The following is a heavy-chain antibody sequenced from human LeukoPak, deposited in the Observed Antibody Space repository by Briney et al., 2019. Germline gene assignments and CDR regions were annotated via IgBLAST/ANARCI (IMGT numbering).Heavy chain of an antibody. J-gene: IGHJ4*02. Sequence: SETLSLTCTVSGYSISSGYYWGWIRQPPGKGLEWIGSIYHSGSTYYNPSLKSRVTISVDTSKNQFSLKLSSVTAADTAVYYCARAGTYYYDSSGYYGRVDYWGQGTLVTVSS. D-gene: IGHD3-22*01. CDR1: GYSISSGYY. CDR2: IYHSGST. CDR3: ARAGTYYYDSSGYYGRVDY. V-gene: IGHV4-38-2*02.